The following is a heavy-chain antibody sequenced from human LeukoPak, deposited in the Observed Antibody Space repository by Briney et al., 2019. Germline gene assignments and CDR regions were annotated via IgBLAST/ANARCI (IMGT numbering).Heavy chain of an antibody. J-gene: IGHJ6*03. V-gene: IGHV3-23*01. Sequence: PGGSLRLSCEVSGFTFGNYAMSGGGHTPGKGLEWSAGISAGGHYTYNTESLKGRFTISRDHSKNTVYLQMSNLRVEDTALYYCARDGSWGDYSFYFYIDVWGKGTTGTVSS. CDR1: GFTFGNYA. CDR2: ISAGGHYT. D-gene: IGHD3-16*01. CDR3: ARDGSWGDYSFYFYIDV.